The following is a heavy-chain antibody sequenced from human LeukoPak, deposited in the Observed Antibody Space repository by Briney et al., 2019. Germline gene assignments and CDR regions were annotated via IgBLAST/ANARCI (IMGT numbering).Heavy chain of an antibody. J-gene: IGHJ4*02. D-gene: IGHD2-2*01. CDR3: ARDVSLSCSSTSCPKGGY. CDR2: ISYDGSNK. V-gene: IGHV3-30-3*01. CDR1: GFTFSSYA. Sequence: PGGSLRLSCAASGFTFSSYAMHWVRQAPGKGLEWVAVISYDGSNKYYADSVKGRFTISRDNSKNTLYLQMNSLRAEDTAVYYCARDVSLSCSSTSCPKGGYWGRGTLVTVSS.